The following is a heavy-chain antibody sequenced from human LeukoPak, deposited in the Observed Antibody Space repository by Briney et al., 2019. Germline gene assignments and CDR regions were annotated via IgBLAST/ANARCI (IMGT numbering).Heavy chain of an antibody. CDR3: AKDLGVPATAIGYYFDY. CDR1: GFTFCNYW. D-gene: IGHD2-2*01. J-gene: IGHJ4*02. V-gene: IGHV3-23*01. CDR2: ISGSGGST. Sequence: GGSLRLSCAASGFTFCNYWVSWGRQAPGKGVGGGSAISGSGGSTYYADSVKGRFTISRDNSKNTLYLQMNSLRAEDTAVYYCAKDLGVPATAIGYYFDYWGQGTLVTVSS.